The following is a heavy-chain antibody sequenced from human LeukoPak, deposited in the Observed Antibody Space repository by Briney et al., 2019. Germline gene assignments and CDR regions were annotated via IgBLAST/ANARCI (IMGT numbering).Heavy chain of an antibody. Sequence: PGGSLRLSCAASGFTFSSYAMHWVRQAPGKGLEWVAVISSDGSNKYYADSVKGRFTISRDNSKNTLYLQMNSLRAEDTAVYYCARGRRYYFDYWGQGTLVTVSS. J-gene: IGHJ4*02. CDR1: GFTFSSYA. CDR3: ARGRRYYFDY. V-gene: IGHV3-30-3*01. CDR2: ISSDGSNK.